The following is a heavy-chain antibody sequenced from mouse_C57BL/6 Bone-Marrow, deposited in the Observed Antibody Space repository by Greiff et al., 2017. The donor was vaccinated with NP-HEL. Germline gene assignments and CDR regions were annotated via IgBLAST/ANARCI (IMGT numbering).Heavy chain of an antibody. D-gene: IGHD2-3*01. J-gene: IGHJ3*01. CDR2: ITHSGET. CDR1: GFPITSGYY. V-gene: IGHV12-3*01. CDR3: AGDRWGGYYVPWFAY. Sequence: VQLQESGPGLVKPSQSLFLTCSITGFPITSGYYWIWIRQSPGKPLEWMGYITHSGETFYNPSLQSPISITRETSKNQFFLQLNSVTTEDTAMYYCAGDRWGGYYVPWFAYWGQGTLVTVSA.